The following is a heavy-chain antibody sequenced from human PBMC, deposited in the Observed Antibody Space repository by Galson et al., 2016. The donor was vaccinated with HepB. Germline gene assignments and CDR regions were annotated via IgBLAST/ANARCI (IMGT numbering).Heavy chain of an antibody. Sequence: SETLSLTCTVSDDPLRGSTSFWGWIRQPPGKGLEWIGNIHYTGSTYYNPSLKSRVTISVDTSKNQFSLKLTSVTAPDTAVYYCARRVPVDKTPRPPRCFDPWGQGTLVTVSS. V-gene: IGHV4-39*01. CDR1: DDPLRGSTSF. CDR2: IHYTGST. CDR3: ARRVPVDKTPRPPRCFDP. J-gene: IGHJ5*01. D-gene: IGHD2-2*01.